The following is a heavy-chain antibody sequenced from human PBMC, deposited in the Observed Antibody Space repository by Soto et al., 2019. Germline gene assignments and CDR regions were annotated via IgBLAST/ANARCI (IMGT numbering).Heavy chain of an antibody. CDR1: GGSVSSGSYY. CDR3: ARRFDGWYQGRYYYGMDV. CDR2: IYYSGST. D-gene: IGHD6-19*01. Sequence: QVQLQESGPGLVKPSETLSLTCTVSGGSVSSGSYYWSWIRQPPGKGLVWIGYIYYSGSTNYNPSLRRRVPMSVATSKNQFSLKLSSVTAADTAVYYCARRFDGWYQGRYYYGMDVWGQGTTVTVSS. J-gene: IGHJ6*02. V-gene: IGHV4-61*01.